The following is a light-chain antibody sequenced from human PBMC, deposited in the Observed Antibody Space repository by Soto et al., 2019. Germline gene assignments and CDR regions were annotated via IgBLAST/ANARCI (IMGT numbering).Light chain of an antibody. CDR2: GAS. CDR1: QSINSF. V-gene: IGKV3-20*01. CDR3: QQSYSTPVLT. J-gene: IGKJ4*01. Sequence: EIVLTQSPGTLSLSPGEGATLSCRASQSINSFLAWYQQRRGQAPRLLIHGASNRATGIPDRFSGSGSGTDFTLTISRLEPEDFATYYCQQSYSTPVLTFGGGTKVEIK.